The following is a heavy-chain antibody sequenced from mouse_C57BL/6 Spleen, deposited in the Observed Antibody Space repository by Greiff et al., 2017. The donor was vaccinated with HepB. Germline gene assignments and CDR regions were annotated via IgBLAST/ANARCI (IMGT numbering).Heavy chain of an antibody. CDR1: GFTFSDYG. D-gene: IGHD2-1*01. CDR2: ISSGSSTI. V-gene: IGHV5-17*01. Sequence: EVHLVESGGGLVKPGGSLKLSCAASGFTFSDYGMHWVRQAPEKGLEWVAYISSGSSTIYYADTVKGRFTISRDNAKNTLFLQMTSLRSEDTALYYCAMRGNYGMDYWGQGTSVTVSS. CDR3: AMRGNYGMDY. J-gene: IGHJ4*01.